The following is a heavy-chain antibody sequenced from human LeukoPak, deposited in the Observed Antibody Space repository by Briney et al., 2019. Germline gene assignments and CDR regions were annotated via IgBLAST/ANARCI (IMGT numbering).Heavy chain of an antibody. CDR3: AKVNNYDDY. V-gene: IGHV3-30*18. D-gene: IGHD1/OR15-1a*01. J-gene: IGHJ4*02. Sequence: PGRSLRLSCAASGFTFNNFGIHRVRQAPGKGLEWVAAISPDGNKEYYTESVKGRFTVSRDNSKNMIYLQMNSLRGEDSAVYYCAKVNNYDDYWGQGTLVTVSS. CDR2: ISPDGNKE. CDR1: GFTFNNFG.